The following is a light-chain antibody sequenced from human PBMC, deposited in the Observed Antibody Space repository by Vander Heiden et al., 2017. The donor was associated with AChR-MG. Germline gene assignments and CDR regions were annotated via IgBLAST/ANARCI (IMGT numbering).Light chain of an antibody. CDR2: GAS. V-gene: IGKV3-15*01. Sequence: EIVMTQSPATLSVSPAERATPSCRASQSVSSNLAWYQQKPAQTPRLLIYGASTRATDIPARFSGSGSGTEFTLTISSLQSEDFAVYYCHQYHNWPLSFGGGTNVEIK. J-gene: IGKJ4*01. CDR3: HQYHNWPLS. CDR1: QSVSSN.